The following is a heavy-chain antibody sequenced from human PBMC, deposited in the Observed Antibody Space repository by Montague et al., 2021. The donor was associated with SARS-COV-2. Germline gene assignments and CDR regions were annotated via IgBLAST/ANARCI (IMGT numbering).Heavy chain of an antibody. D-gene: IGHD6-19*01. CDR3: ATPSHGYSSGWYYFDY. CDR2: IWSDGSNK. Sequence: SLRLSCAASGFTFSSYGIHWVRQAPGKGLEWVAIIWSDGSNKYYADSVKGRFSISRDNSKNTLYLQMNSLRAEDTAVYYCATPSHGYSSGWYYFDYWGQGTLVTVSS. J-gene: IGHJ4*02. V-gene: IGHV3-33*01. CDR1: GFTFSSYG.